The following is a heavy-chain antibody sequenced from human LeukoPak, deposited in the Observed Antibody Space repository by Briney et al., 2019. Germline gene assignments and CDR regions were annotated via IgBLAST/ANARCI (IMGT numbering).Heavy chain of an antibody. CDR1: GFTFNTYA. CDR2: ISGSGEST. V-gene: IGHV3-23*01. J-gene: IGHJ4*02. CDR3: AKSTGRFLEWLLLDF. D-gene: IGHD3-3*01. Sequence: GGSLRLSCAASGFTFNTYAMGWVRQAPGKGLEWVSSISGSGESTHYADSVKGRFSISRDNSKTTLYLQMNSLRAEDTAIYYCAKSTGRFLEWLLLDFWGQGTLVTVSS.